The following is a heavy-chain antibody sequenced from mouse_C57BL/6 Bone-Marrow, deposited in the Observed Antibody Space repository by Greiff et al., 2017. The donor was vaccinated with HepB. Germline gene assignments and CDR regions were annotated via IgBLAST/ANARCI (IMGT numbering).Heavy chain of an antibody. V-gene: IGHV1-52*01. CDR1: GYTFTSYW. CDR2: IDPSDSET. CDR3: AREDSSGLDY. Sequence: QVQLQQPGAELVRPGSSVKLSCKASGYTFTSYWMHWVKQRPIQGLEWIGNIDPSDSETHYNQKFKDKATLTVDKSSSTAYIQLSSLTSEDSAVYYCAREDSSGLDYWGQGTTLTVSS. J-gene: IGHJ2*01. D-gene: IGHD3-2*02.